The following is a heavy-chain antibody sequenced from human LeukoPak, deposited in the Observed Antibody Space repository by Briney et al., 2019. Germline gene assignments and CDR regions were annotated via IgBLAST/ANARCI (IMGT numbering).Heavy chain of an antibody. CDR1: EYTFTGSY. D-gene: IGHD1-7*01. CDR3: ATGTTGFFDY. V-gene: IGHV1-2*02. J-gene: IGHJ4*02. Sequence: ASVKVSCKASEYTFTGSYIHRLRQAPGQGPEWMGWINPNSGGTNYAQKFQGRVTMTRDTSINTANMELNSLTSDDTAVYYCATGTTGFFDYWDQGSLVTVSS. CDR2: INPNSGGT.